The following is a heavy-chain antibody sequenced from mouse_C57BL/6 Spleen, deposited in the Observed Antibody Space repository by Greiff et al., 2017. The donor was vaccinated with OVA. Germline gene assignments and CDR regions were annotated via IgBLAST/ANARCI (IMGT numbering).Heavy chain of an antibody. CDR2: INPNYGTT. J-gene: IGHJ2*01. Sequence: EVQLQQSGPELVKPGASVKISCKASGYSFTDYNMNWVKQSNGKSLEWIGVINPNYGTTSYNQKFKGKATLTVDQSSSTAYMQLNSRTSEDSAVYDCARSGANWAYYFDYWGQGTTLTVSS. CDR1: GYSFTDYN. D-gene: IGHD4-1*01. CDR3: ARSGANWAYYFDY. V-gene: IGHV1-39*01.